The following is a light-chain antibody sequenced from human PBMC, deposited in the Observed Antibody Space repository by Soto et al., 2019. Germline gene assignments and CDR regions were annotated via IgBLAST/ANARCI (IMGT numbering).Light chain of an antibody. CDR1: SSDVGGSNF. J-gene: IGLJ1*01. V-gene: IGLV2-14*03. CDR3: VLYTSSTTDV. CDR2: DVA. Sequence: QSVLTQPASVSDSPGQSITISCTGTSSDVGGSNFVSWYQQHPGKPPKLIIYDVANRPSGVSNRSSGSKSGSTASLIISRLQTEDEADYYCVLYTSSTTDVFGTWTNVTVL.